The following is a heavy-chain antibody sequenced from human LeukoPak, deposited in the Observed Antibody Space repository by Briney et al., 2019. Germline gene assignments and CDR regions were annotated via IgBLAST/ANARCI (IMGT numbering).Heavy chain of an antibody. J-gene: IGHJ6*02. CDR2: IYYSGSA. V-gene: IGHV4-39*01. D-gene: IGHD3-16*01. Sequence: SETLSLTCSVSGGSITSTYYWGWIRQPPGKGLEWIGSIYYSGSAYSNPSLKSRVTISVDMSKNQFSLKLSSVTAADTAVYYCARGFGASYFFGMDVWGQGTTVTVSS. CDR3: ARGFGASYFFGMDV. CDR1: GGSITSTYY.